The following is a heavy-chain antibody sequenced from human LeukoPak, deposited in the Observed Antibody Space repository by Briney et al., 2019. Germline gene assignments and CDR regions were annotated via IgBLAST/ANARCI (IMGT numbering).Heavy chain of an antibody. CDR2: ISGSGGST. D-gene: IGHD6-19*01. Sequence: GGSLRLSCATSKFNFNSYGMTWVRQAPGKGLEWVSSISGSGGSTQYAASVQGRFTISRDNSKNTLYLQMNSLRAEDTAVYYCAKPAGTGTDYRGQGTLVTVSS. CDR1: KFNFNSYG. V-gene: IGHV3-23*01. CDR3: AKPAGTGTDY. J-gene: IGHJ4*02.